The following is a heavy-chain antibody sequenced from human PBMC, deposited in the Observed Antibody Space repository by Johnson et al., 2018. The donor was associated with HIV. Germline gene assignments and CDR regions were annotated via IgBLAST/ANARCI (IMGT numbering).Heavy chain of an antibody. CDR1: GFTFSSYA. D-gene: IGHD6-13*01. V-gene: IGHV3-23*04. CDR2: IGTAGDT. J-gene: IGHJ3*02. Sequence: VQLVESGGGLVQPGGSLRLSCAASGFTFSSYAMSWVRQAPGKGLEWVSAIGTAGDTYYTDAVKGRFTISRDNSDNTLFLQMNSLRADDTAMYYCALSTSWSIAFDIWGQGTMVTVSS. CDR3: ALSTSWSIAFDI.